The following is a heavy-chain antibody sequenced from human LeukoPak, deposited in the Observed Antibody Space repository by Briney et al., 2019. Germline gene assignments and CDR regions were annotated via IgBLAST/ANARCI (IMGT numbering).Heavy chain of an antibody. CDR1: GFTFSSYA. V-gene: IGHV3-23*01. Sequence: PGGFLRLSCAASGFTFSSYAMSWVRQAPGKGLEWVSAISGSGGSTYYADFVKGRFTISRDNPKNTLYLQMNSLRAEDTAVYYCAKDSGFLVTASGAFDIWGQGTMVTVSS. D-gene: IGHD3-9*01. CDR2: ISGSGGST. CDR3: AKDSGFLVTASGAFDI. J-gene: IGHJ3*02.